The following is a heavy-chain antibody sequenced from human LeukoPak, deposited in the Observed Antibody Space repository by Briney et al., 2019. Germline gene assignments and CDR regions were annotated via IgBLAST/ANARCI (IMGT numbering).Heavy chain of an antibody. CDR1: GFTFSNAW. CDR2: INWNGGST. J-gene: IGHJ6*02. V-gene: IGHV3-20*04. CDR3: AREQRRYMDV. Sequence: GGSLRLSCAASGFTFSNAWMSWVRQAPGKGLEWVSGINWNGGSTGYADSVKGRFTISRDNAKNSLYLQMNSLRAEDTALYYCAREQRRYMDVWGQGTTVTVSS.